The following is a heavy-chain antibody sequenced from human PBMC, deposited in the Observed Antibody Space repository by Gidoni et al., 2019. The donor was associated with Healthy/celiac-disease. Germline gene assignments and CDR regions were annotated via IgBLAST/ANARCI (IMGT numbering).Heavy chain of an antibody. CDR3: AKDRQICSGGSCSYYYYGMDV. CDR2: ISGSGGST. D-gene: IGHD2-15*01. V-gene: IGHV3-23*04. CDR1: GFTFSSYA. J-gene: IGHJ6*02. Sequence: EVQLVESGGGLVQPGGSLRLSCAASGFTFSSYAMSWVRQAPGKGLEWVSAISGSGGSTYYADSVKGRFTISRDNSKNTLYLQMNSLRAEDTAVYYCAKDRQICSGGSCSYYYYGMDVWGQGTTVTVSS.